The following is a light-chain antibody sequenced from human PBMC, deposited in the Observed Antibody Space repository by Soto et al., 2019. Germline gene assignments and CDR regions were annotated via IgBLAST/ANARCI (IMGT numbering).Light chain of an antibody. CDR2: DAS. CDR1: QSVSSY. CDR3: HQRSNWPPEIT. Sequence: EIVLTQSPATLSLSPGERATLSCRASQSVSSYLAWYQQKPGQAPRLLIYDASNRATAIPARFSGSGSGTDFTLTISSLEPEDFAVYYCHQRSNWPPEITFGQGTHWRL. J-gene: IGKJ5*01. V-gene: IGKV3-11*01.